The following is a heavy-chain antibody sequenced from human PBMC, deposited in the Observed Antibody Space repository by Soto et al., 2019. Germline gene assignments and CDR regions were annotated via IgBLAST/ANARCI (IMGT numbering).Heavy chain of an antibody. J-gene: IGHJ3*02. Sequence: EVRLLESGGTLVQPGGSLRLTCTGSGLNFNNYALSWVRQAPGKGLEWASGIIASGDSTHYADSLKGRLTIPRDKSKTTLYLQMNSLRAEDTAVYYCAIPAGRFFESLPFDAFDIWGQGTMVAVSS. CDR1: GLNFNNYA. CDR2: IIASGDST. D-gene: IGHD3-3*01. CDR3: AIPAGRFFESLPFDAFDI. V-gene: IGHV3-23*01.